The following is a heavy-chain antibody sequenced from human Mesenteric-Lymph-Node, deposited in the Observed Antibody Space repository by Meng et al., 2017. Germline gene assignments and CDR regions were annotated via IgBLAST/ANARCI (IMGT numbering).Heavy chain of an antibody. Sequence: SETLSLTCTVSGVSISNNYWSWIRQPAGKGLEWIGRIYSSGTNYNPSLKGRVTMSVDTSKNQFSLKLSSVTAADTAVYYCAKERTYYDILTGYYNVEDYYFDYWGQGALVTVSS. J-gene: IGHJ4*02. V-gene: IGHV4-4*07. CDR2: IYSSGT. CDR3: AKERTYYDILTGYYNVEDYYFDY. D-gene: IGHD3-9*01. CDR1: GVSISNNY.